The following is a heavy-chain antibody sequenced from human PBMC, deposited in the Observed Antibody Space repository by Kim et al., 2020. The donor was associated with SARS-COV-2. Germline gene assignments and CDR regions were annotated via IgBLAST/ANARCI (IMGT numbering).Heavy chain of an antibody. Sequence: GGSLRLSCAASAFTFSTYGMHWVRQAPGKGLEWVAVISSDGSKKYYADSVKGRFTISRDNSKNTMYLQMNSLGADDTAVYYCAKDAATDSTYCTNDLCYYFDYWGQGILVTVSS. D-gene: IGHD2-8*01. CDR1: AFTFSTYG. V-gene: IGHV3-30*18. J-gene: IGHJ4*02. CDR2: ISSDGSKK. CDR3: AKDAATDSTYCTNDLCYYFDY.